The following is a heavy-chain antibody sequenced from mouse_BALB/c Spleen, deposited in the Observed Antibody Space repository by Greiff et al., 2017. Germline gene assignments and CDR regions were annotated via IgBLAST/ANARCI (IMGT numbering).Heavy chain of an antibody. V-gene: IGHV1S56*01. J-gene: IGHJ1*01. CDR2: IYPGNVNT. Sequence: VQLQQSGPELVKPGASVRISCKASGYTFTSYYIHWVKQRPGQGLEWIGWIYPGNVNTKYNEKFKGKATLTADKSSSTAYMQLSSLTSEDSAVYFCAREDYGSSWGYFDVWGAGTTVTVSS. CDR1: GYTFTSYY. D-gene: IGHD1-1*01. CDR3: AREDYGSSWGYFDV.